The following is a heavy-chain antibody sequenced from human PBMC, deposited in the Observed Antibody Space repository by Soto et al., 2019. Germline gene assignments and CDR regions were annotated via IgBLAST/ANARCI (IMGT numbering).Heavy chain of an antibody. CDR1: GYTFTDYA. J-gene: IGHJ4*02. CDR3: ATQAYDY. CDR2: INTGNGDT. Sequence: QVYLVQSGAEVKKPGASVTISCKTSGYTFTDYAMHWVRHAPGQGLEWVGWINTGNGDTRYSPKLQGRVTITTDSSASTAYLGLSRLSFEDTALYYWATQAYDYWGQGTQVAVAS. V-gene: IGHV1-3*04.